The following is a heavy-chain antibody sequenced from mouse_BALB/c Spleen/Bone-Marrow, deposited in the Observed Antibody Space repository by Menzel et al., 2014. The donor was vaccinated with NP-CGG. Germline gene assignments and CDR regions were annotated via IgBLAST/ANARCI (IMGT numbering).Heavy chain of an antibody. J-gene: IGHJ1*01. CDR1: GYTFSSYW. Sequence: VKLVESGAELMKPGASVKISCKATGYTFSSYWIEWVKQRPGHGLEWIGEILPGSDSTNYNEKFKGKARFTADTSSNTAYMQLSSLTSEDSAVYYCARCRDWYFDVWGAGTTVTVSS. V-gene: IGHV1-9*01. CDR2: ILPGSDST. CDR3: ARCRDWYFDV.